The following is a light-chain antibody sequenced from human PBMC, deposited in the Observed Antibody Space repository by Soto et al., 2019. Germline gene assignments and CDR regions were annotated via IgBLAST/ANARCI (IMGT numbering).Light chain of an antibody. CDR1: NSNIVNNT. J-gene: IGLJ2*01. Sequence: QSVLTQPPSASGTPGQRVTISCSGGNSNIVNNTVNWYQHLPGTAPKLLIYGNNQRPSGVPDRFSGSKSGTSASLAISGLXSXXXAXXXCATWXXXLNGPVFGGGTKLTVL. V-gene: IGLV1-44*01. CDR3: ATWXXXLNGPV. CDR2: GNN.